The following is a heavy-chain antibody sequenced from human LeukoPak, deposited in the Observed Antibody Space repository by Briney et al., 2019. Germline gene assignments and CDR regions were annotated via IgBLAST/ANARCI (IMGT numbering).Heavy chain of an antibody. D-gene: IGHD5-24*01. CDR1: GGSISSYY. CDR3: ARVRRDGYNLGPFDY. J-gene: IGHJ4*02. CDR2: IYYSGST. V-gene: IGHV4-59*01. Sequence: SETLSLTCTVSGGSISSYYWSWIRQPPGKGLEWIGYIYYSGSTNYNPSLKSRVTISVDTSKNQFSLKLSSVTAADTAVYYCARVRRDGYNLGPFDYWGQGTLVTVSS.